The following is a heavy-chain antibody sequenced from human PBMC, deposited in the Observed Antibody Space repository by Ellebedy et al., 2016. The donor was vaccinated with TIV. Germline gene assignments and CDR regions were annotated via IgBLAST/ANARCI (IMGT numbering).Heavy chain of an antibody. V-gene: IGHV3-7*01. CDR1: GFSFRNYW. CDR2: IYQDGSDK. CDR3: ARRGSYADYAVQVNTWFDP. J-gene: IGHJ5*02. D-gene: IGHD3-16*01. Sequence: GESLKISCAASGFSFRNYWMGWVRQAPGKGLEWVANIYQDGSDKYYVDSVKGRFTISRDNAKMSLYLQMNDLRADDTAFYYCARRGSYADYAVQVNTWFDPWGQGTLVIVSS.